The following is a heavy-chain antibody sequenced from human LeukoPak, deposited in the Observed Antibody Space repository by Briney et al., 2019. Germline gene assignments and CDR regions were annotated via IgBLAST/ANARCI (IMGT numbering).Heavy chain of an antibody. CDR3: ARILLWFGEYAFDI. J-gene: IGHJ3*02. D-gene: IGHD3-10*01. V-gene: IGHV4-38-2*02. Sequence: PSETLSLTCTVSGYSISSGYYWGWIRQPPGKGLEWIGSIYHSGSTYYNPSLKSRVTISVDTSKNQFSLKLSSVTAADTAVYYCARILLWFGEYAFDIWGQGTMVTVSS. CDR1: GYSISSGYY. CDR2: IYHSGST.